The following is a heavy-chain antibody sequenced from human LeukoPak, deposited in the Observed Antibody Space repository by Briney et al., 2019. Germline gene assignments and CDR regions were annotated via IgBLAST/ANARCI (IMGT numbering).Heavy chain of an antibody. CDR3: ARGAYYYED. CDR2: IKQDGSEK. CDR1: GFTFSNLW. D-gene: IGHD3-22*01. J-gene: IGHJ4*02. V-gene: IGHV3-7*01. Sequence: GGSLRLSCAASGFTFSNLWMSWVRQAPGKGLKWVANIKQDGSEKYYVDSVKGRFTISRDNAQNSLYLQMNSLRAEDTAVYYCARGAYYYEDWGQGTLVTVSS.